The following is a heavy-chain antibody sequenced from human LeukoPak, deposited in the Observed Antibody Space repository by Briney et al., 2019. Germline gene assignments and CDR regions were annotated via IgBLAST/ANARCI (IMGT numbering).Heavy chain of an antibody. CDR1: GFTFSGYS. Sequence: GRSLRLSCAASGFTFSGYSMSWVRQAPGKGLEWVANIKQDGSEKYYVESVKGRFTISRDNAKNPLYLQMNSLRVEDTAVYYCARDVQAGPGYWGQGTLVTVSS. D-gene: IGHD6-19*01. CDR2: IKQDGSEK. V-gene: IGHV3-7*05. J-gene: IGHJ4*02. CDR3: ARDVQAGPGY.